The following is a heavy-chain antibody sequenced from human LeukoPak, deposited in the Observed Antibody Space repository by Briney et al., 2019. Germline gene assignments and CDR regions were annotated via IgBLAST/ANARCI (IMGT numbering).Heavy chain of an antibody. CDR3: ARGVYIAAAQYGY. D-gene: IGHD6-13*01. CDR2: IYYSGTT. CDR1: GGSISSYY. Sequence: PSETLSLTCTVSGGSISSYYWSWIRQPPGKGLEWIGYIYYSGTTNYDPSLKSRVTISVDTSKNQFSLKLSSVTAADTAVYYCARGVYIAAAQYGYWGQGTLVTVSS. J-gene: IGHJ4*02. V-gene: IGHV4-59*01.